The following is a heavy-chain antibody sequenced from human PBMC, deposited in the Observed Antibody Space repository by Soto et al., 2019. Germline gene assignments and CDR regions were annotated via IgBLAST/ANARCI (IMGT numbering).Heavy chain of an antibody. D-gene: IGHD2-21*01. J-gene: IGHJ4*02. CDR3: AREGGGDGLGYY. V-gene: IGHV1-69*06. Sequence: SVNDSCKASGDTFSIYAIRCVRQAPGQGLEWMGGIIPIFGTANYAQKFQGRVTITADKSTSTAYMELSSLRSEDTAVYYCAREGGGDGLGYYWGQGTLVTVSS. CDR2: IIPIFGTA. CDR1: GDTFSIYA.